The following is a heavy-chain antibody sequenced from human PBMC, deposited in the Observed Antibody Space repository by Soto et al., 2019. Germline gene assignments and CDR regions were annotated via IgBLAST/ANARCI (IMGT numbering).Heavy chain of an antibody. CDR1: GFTFSSYW. J-gene: IGHJ4*02. CDR2: IKQDGSEK. Sequence: EVQLVESGGGLVQPGGSPRLSCAASGFTFSSYWMSWVRQAPGKGLEWVANIKQDGSEKYYVDSVKGRFTISRDNAKNSLYLQMNSLRAEDTAVYYCARVSYGDYFDYWGQGTLVTVSS. D-gene: IGHD4-17*01. V-gene: IGHV3-7*01. CDR3: ARVSYGDYFDY.